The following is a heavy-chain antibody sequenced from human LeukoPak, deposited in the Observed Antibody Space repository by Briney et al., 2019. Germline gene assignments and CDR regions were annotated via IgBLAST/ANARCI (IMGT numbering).Heavy chain of an antibody. CDR3: ARDQSLTAATEEPGTTYYYYYMDV. Sequence: GASVKVSCKASGYTFTRYTMNWVRRAPGQGLEWMGWINTYTGKPTYAQGFTGRFVFSLDTSVSTAYLQISSLKAEDTAVYYCARDQSLTAATEEPGTTYYYYYMDVWGKGTTVTVSS. D-gene: IGHD6-13*01. CDR1: GYTFTRYT. CDR2: INTYTGKP. J-gene: IGHJ6*03. V-gene: IGHV7-4-1*02.